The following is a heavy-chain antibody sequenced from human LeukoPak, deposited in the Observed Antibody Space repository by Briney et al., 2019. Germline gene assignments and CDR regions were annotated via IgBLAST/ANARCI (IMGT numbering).Heavy chain of an antibody. D-gene: IGHD6-6*01. J-gene: IGHJ4*02. CDR2: TYRSGST. CDR3: ARVVGYNSSSPYFDY. V-gene: IGHV4-4*07. Sequence: SETLSLTCTVSGGSISNYYWSWIRQTAGKGLEWIGRTYRSGSTNYNPSLKSRVTMSVDTSKNQFSLKLSSVTAADTAVYYCARVVGYNSSSPYFDYWGQGTLVTVSS. CDR1: GGSISNYY.